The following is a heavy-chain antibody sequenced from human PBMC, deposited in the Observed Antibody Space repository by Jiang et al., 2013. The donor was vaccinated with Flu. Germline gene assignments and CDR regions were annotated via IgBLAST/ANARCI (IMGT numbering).Heavy chain of an antibody. CDR1: YTFSSLS. CDR2: ISPGDSDV. V-gene: IGHV5-51*01. J-gene: IGHJ3*02. D-gene: IGHD3-3*01. Sequence: YTFSSLSIVWVRQRPGKGLEWMGTISPGDSDVTYSPSFPRPRHHVSRQVHQHRLLQWSRLKASDTAMYYCARPPGISIFGAAQWALEIWGPGTMVTV. CDR3: ARPPGISIFGAAQWALEI.